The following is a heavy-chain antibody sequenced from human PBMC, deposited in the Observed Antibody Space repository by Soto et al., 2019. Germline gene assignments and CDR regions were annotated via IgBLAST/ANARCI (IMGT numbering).Heavy chain of an antibody. Sequence: SETLSLTCTVSGGSISGYYWSWIRQPPGKGLEWIGYMYSGGNTNYNPSLKSRVTLSVDTSKNQFSLKVSSVTAADTCVYYCARVSSGSSLYYFDYWGQGTLVTVCS. D-gene: IGHD1-26*01. CDR2: MYSGGNT. CDR3: ARVSSGSSLYYFDY. V-gene: IGHV4-59*01. J-gene: IGHJ4*02. CDR1: GGSISGYY.